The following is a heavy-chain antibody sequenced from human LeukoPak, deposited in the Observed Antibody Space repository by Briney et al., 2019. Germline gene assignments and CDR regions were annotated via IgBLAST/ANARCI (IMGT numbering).Heavy chain of an antibody. V-gene: IGHV3-49*04. CDR2: IRSKAYGGTT. Sequence: GGSLRLSCTASGFTFGDYAMSWVRQAPGKGLEWVGFIRSKAYGGTTEYAASVKGRFTISRDDSNSIAYLQMNSLKTEDTAVYYCTRDNSVLRYFDWLLYGESFDYWGQGTLVTVSS. D-gene: IGHD3-9*01. CDR1: GFTFGDYA. CDR3: TRDNSVLRYFDWLLYGESFDY. J-gene: IGHJ4*02.